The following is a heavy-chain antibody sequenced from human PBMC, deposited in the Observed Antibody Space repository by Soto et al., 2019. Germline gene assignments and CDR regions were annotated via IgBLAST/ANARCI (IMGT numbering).Heavy chain of an antibody. J-gene: IGHJ4*02. CDR2: INAYNGNT. D-gene: IGHD6-19*01. Sequence: QVQLVQSGAEVKKPGASVKVSCKASGYTFTTYGISWVRQAPGQGLEWMGWINAYNGNTNYAQKLQGRVTMTTDTSTSTAYLELRRLRSADTAVYYCARDPVAGTYFDYWGQGTLVTVSS. V-gene: IGHV1-18*01. CDR3: ARDPVAGTYFDY. CDR1: GYTFTTYG.